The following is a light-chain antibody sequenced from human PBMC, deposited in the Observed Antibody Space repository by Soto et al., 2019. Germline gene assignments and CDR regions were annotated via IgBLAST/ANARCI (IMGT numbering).Light chain of an antibody. V-gene: IGKV3-15*01. Sequence: EIVMTQSPATLSVSPGERATLSCRASQSVRSNLAWYQQKPGQAPRLLISGASTRATGVPVRFSGSGSGTEFTLTISSLQYEDFAVYYCQQYSNWPPLTFGGGTKVELK. J-gene: IGKJ4*01. CDR2: GAS. CDR1: QSVRSN. CDR3: QQYSNWPPLT.